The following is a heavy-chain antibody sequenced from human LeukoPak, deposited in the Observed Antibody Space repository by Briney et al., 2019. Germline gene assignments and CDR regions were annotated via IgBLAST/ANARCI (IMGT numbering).Heavy chain of an antibody. Sequence: SQTLSLTCTVSGGSISSGDYYWSWIRQPPGKGLEWIGYIYYSGSTYYNPSLKSRVTISVDTSKNQFSLKLSSVTAADTAVYYCARSLRYFDWLSEPRRHDAFDIWGQGTMVTVSS. CDR1: GGSISSGDYY. D-gene: IGHD3-9*01. CDR2: IYYSGST. CDR3: ARSLRYFDWLSEPRRHDAFDI. V-gene: IGHV4-30-4*01. J-gene: IGHJ3*02.